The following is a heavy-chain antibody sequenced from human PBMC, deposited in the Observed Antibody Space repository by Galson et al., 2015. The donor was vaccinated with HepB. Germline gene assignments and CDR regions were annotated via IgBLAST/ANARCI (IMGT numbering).Heavy chain of an antibody. J-gene: IGHJ4*02. CDR2: IIPILGIA. V-gene: IGHV1-69*10. CDR3: ASVYYYDSSGYYPDY. CDR1: GGTFSSYA. D-gene: IGHD3-22*01. Sequence: SVKVSCKASGGTFSSYAISWVRQAPGQGLEWMGGIIPILGIANYAQKFQGRVTITADKSTSTAYMELSSLRSEDTAVYYCASVYYYDSSGYYPDYWGQGTLVTVSS.